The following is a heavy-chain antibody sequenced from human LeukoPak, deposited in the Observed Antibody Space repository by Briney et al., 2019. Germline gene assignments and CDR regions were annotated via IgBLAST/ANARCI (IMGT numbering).Heavy chain of an antibody. D-gene: IGHD1-26*01. CDR2: ISYDGSNK. J-gene: IGHJ6*02. V-gene: IGHV3-30-3*01. Sequence: GGSLRLSCAASGFTFSSYAMHWVRQAPGKGLEWVAVISYDGSNKYYADSVKGRFTISRDNSKNTLYLQMNSLRAEVTAVYYCARETVGATISNIYYYYGMDVWGQGTTVTVSS. CDR1: GFTFSSYA. CDR3: ARETVGATISNIYYYYGMDV.